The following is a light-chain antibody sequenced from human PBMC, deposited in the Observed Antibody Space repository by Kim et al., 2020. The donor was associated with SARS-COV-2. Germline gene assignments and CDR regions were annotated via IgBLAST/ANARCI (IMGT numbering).Light chain of an antibody. J-gene: IGLJ3*02. CDR2: YDS. CDR3: QVWDSSSDHPV. Sequence: APGKTARSTCGGKNIGSKSVHWYQQNPGQAPVLVIYYDSDRPSGIPERFSGSNSGNTATLTISRVVAGDEADYYCQVWDSSSDHPVFGGGTQLTVL. CDR1: NIGSKS. V-gene: IGLV3-21*04.